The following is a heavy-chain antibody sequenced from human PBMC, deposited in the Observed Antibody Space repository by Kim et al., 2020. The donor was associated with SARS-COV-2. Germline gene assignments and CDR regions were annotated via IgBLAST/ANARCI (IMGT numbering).Heavy chain of an antibody. V-gene: IGHV3-7*03. CDR3: ARNNAMDV. CDR1: GFSFSNHW. CDR2: INQHGSEK. J-gene: IGHJ6*02. Sequence: GGSLRLSCAASGFSFSNHWMTWVRQAPGRGLEWVANINQHGSEKYYVASVGGRFTISRDDAKNSLYLQMNSLRAEDTARYYCARNNAMDVWGQGTTVTVSS.